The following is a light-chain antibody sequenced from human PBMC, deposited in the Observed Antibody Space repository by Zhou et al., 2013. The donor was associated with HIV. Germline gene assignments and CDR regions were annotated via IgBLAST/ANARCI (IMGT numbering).Light chain of an antibody. CDR2: DTS. J-gene: IGKJ2*01. CDR3: QQYDSWPPNT. V-gene: IGKV3-15*01. Sequence: EVVMTQSPSTLSVSPGERVTLSCRASQNVFSNLAWYQQKPGQAPSLLIYDTSTRATGVPARFSGSGSGRDFTLTISGLQPEDFAVYFCQQYDSWPPNTFGQGTRLE. CDR1: QNVFSN.